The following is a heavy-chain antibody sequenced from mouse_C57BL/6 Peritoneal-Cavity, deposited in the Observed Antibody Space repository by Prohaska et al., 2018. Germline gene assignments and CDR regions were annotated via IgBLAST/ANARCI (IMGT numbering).Heavy chain of an antibody. CDR3: ARGLWYLYAMDY. CDR1: GYTFTDYY. J-gene: IGHJ4*01. D-gene: IGHD2-1*01. Sequence: PGASVKISCKASGYTFTDYYMNWVKQSHGKSLEWIGDINPNNGGTSYNQKFKGKATLTVDKSSSTAYMELRSLTSEDSAVYYCARGLWYLYAMDYWGQGTSVTVSS. V-gene: IGHV1-26*01. CDR2: INPNNGGT.